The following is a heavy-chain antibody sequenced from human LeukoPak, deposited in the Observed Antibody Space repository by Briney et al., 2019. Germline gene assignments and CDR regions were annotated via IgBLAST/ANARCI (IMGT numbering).Heavy chain of an antibody. Sequence: SVKVFCKASGGTFSSYAISWVRQAPGQGLEWMGGIIPIFGTANYAQKFQGRVTITADESTSTAYMELSSLRSEDTAVYYCARGLRRSMIVVVWGQGTMVTVSS. CDR2: IIPIFGTA. CDR3: ARGLRRSMIVVV. J-gene: IGHJ3*01. D-gene: IGHD3-22*01. CDR1: GGTFSSYA. V-gene: IGHV1-69*13.